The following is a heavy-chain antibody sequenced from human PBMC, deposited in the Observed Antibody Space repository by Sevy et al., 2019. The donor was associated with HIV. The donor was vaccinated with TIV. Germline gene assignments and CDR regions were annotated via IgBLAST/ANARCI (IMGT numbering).Heavy chain of an antibody. V-gene: IGHV4-34*01. J-gene: IGHJ5*01. Sequence: SETLSLTCAVYGGSFSGYYWSWIRQPPGKGLEWIGEINHSGSTNYNPSLKSRVTISVDTSKNQFSLKLSSVTAADTAEYYCARGSQGITIFGVARNWFDSWGQGTLVTVSS. CDR3: ARGSQGITIFGVARNWFDS. CDR2: INHSGST. D-gene: IGHD3-3*01. CDR1: GGSFSGYY.